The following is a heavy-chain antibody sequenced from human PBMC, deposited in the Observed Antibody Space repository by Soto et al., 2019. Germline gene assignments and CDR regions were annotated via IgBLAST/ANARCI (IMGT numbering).Heavy chain of an antibody. CDR2: IYPGDSDT. J-gene: IGHJ4*02. CDR1: GYSFTSYW. CDR3: ARLSNYDYVWGSYKTNIFDY. Sequence: GGSLRLSCKGSGYSFTSYWIGWVRQMPGKGLEWMGIIYPGDSDTRYSPSFPGQVTISADKSISTAYLQWSSLKASDTAMYYCARLSNYDYVWGSYKTNIFDYWGQGTLVTVSS. V-gene: IGHV5-51*01. D-gene: IGHD3-16*01.